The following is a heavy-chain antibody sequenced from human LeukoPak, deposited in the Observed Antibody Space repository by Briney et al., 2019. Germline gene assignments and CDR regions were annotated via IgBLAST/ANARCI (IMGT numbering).Heavy chain of an antibody. J-gene: IGHJ6*03. CDR2: IYYSGST. Sequence: SETLSLTCTVSGGSISSYYWSWIRQPPGKGLEWIGYIYYSGSTNYNPSLKSRVTISVDTSKNQFSLKLSSVTAADTAVYYCARAPQLRLSWTTTDTGYMDVWGKGTTVTVSS. CDR1: GGSISSYY. D-gene: IGHD1-26*01. V-gene: IGHV4-59*01. CDR3: ARAPQLRLSWTTTDTGYMDV.